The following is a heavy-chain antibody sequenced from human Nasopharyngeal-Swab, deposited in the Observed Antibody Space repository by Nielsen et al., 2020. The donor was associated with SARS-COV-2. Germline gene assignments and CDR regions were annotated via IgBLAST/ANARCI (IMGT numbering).Heavy chain of an antibody. D-gene: IGHD2-21*01. CDR3: ARGTGDVDAFDI. Sequence: GGSLRLSCIGSGYTFSNYAISWVRQAPGQGLEWVSTVDYDGVRTHYADSVEGRFIISRDNSKNTLYLQMNSLRAEDTAVYYCARGTGDVDAFDIWGQGTMVTVSS. V-gene: IGHV3-23*01. J-gene: IGHJ3*02. CDR2: VDYDGVRT. CDR1: GYTFSNYA.